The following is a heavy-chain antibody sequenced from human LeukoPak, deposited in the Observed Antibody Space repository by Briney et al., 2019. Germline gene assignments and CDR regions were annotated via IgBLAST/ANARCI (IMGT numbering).Heavy chain of an antibody. CDR1: GFTFSGYP. D-gene: IGHD1-14*01. CDR3: ARASGRYYYYGMDV. V-gene: IGHV3-30-3*01. CDR2: KSYDGSNK. J-gene: IGHJ6*02. Sequence: PGGSLRLSCAASGFTFSGYPIHWVRQAPGKGLEWVAVKSYDGSNKYYADSVKGRFTISRDNSKNTLYLQMNSLRAGDTAVYYCARASGRYYYYGMDVWGQGTTVTVSS.